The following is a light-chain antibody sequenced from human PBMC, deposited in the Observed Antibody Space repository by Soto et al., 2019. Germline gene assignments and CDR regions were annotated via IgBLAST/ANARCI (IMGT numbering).Light chain of an antibody. CDR3: QQYNNWPPWT. V-gene: IGKV3-15*01. J-gene: IGKJ1*01. CDR1: LSVYNN. Sequence: EVVLTQSPATLSVSPGERATLSCRANLSVYNNLAWYQHRPGQAPRLLISGASTRATGIPARFSGSGSGTEFTLTISSLQSEDFAVYYCQQYNNWPPWTFGQGTKVEIK. CDR2: GAS.